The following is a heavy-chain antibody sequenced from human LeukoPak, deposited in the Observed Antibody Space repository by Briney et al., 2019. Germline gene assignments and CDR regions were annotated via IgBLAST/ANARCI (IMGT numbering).Heavy chain of an antibody. J-gene: IGHJ6*02. Sequence: SETLSLTCTVSGGSISSYYWSWIRQPPGKGLEWIGYIYYSGSTNCNPSLKSRVTISVDTSKNQFSLKLSSVTAADTAVYYCARATYYYDSSGYYYYYYGMDVWGQGTTVTVSS. V-gene: IGHV4-59*01. CDR3: ARATYYYDSSGYYYYYYGMDV. D-gene: IGHD3-22*01. CDR1: GGSISSYY. CDR2: IYYSGST.